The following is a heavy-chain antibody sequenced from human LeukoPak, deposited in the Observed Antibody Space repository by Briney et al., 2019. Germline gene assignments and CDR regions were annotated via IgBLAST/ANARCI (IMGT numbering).Heavy chain of an antibody. CDR2: INHSGST. D-gene: IGHD6-19*01. J-gene: IGHJ4*02. CDR1: GGSFSGYY. Sequence: SETLSLTCAVYGGSFSGYYWSWIRQPPGKGLEWIGEINHSGSTNYNPSLKSRVTMSVDTSKNQFSLKLSSVTAADTAVYYCAVGYSSGWYIDYWGQGTLVTVSS. CDR3: AVGYSSGWYIDY. V-gene: IGHV4-34*01.